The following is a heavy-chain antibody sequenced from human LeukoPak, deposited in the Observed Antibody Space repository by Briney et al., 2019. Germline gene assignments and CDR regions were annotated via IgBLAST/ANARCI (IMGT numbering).Heavy chain of an antibody. V-gene: IGHV3-23*01. J-gene: IGHJ4*02. CDR1: GFTFSSYA. CDR2: ISGSGGST. CDR3: ASYDYVGGSYRPPFDY. Sequence: GGSLRLSCAASGFTFSSYAMSWVRQAPGKGLEWVSAISGSGGSTYYADSVKGRFTISRDNSKNTLYLQMNSLRAEDTAVYYCASYDYVGGSYRPPFDYWGQGTLVTVSS. D-gene: IGHD3-16*02.